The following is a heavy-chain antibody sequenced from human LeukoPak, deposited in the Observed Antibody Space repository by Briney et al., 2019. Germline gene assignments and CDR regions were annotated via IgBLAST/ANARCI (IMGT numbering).Heavy chain of an antibody. D-gene: IGHD6-13*01. J-gene: IGHJ4*02. CDR3: ARESSWSFDY. Sequence: GGSLRISCAASGLTVSSSYMSWVRQAPGKGLEWVSVIYSDGGTYYADSVKDRFTISRDNSKNTLYLQMNSLRAEDTALYYCARESSWSFDYWGQGTLVTVSS. V-gene: IGHV3-66*01. CDR1: GLTVSSSY. CDR2: IYSDGGT.